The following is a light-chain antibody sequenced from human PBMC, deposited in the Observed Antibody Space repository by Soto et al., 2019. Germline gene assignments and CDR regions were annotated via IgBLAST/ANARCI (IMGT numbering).Light chain of an antibody. Sequence: DIQMTQSPTTLSASVGDRVTITSQRNQGISNYLNWYQQKPGKAPKLLIYDASNLETGVPSRFSGSRSGTDFTFTISNLQLEDIATYYCQQYDNLPSITFGQGTRLEIK. J-gene: IGKJ5*01. CDR2: DAS. CDR3: QQYDNLPSIT. CDR1: QGISNY. V-gene: IGKV1-33*01.